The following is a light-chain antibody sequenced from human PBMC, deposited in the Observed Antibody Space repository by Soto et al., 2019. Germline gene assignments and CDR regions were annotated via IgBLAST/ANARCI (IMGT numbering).Light chain of an antibody. CDR1: QSVSSN. J-gene: IGKJ1*01. CDR3: QQYNNWPPWT. Sequence: EIVMTQSPATLSVSPGEGATLSCRASQSVSSNLAWYQQKPGQAPRLLIYGASTRATGISARFSGSGSGTEFALTISSLQSEDFAVYYCQQYNNWPPWTFGQGTKVEIK. V-gene: IGKV3-15*01. CDR2: GAS.